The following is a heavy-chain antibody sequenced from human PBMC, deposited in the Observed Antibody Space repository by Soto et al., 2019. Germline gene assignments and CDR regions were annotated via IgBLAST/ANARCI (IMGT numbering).Heavy chain of an antibody. J-gene: IGHJ6*02. CDR3: ASRAYSSSSDYYYGMDV. CDR1: GYTFTGYY. Sequence: QVPLVQSGAEVKKPGASVKVSCKASGYTFTGYYMHWVRQAPGQGLEWMGWINPNSGGTNYAQKVQGRVTMTRDTSNSTAYMEMSRLRSDDTAVYYCASRAYSSSSDYYYGMDVWGQGTTVTVSS. D-gene: IGHD6-6*01. CDR2: INPNSGGT. V-gene: IGHV1-2*02.